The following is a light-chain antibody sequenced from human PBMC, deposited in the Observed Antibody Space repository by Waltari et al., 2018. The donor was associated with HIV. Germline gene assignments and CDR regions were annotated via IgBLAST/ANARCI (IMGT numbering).Light chain of an antibody. CDR3: QQYNNWYT. CDR1: QSVSSN. Sequence: EMVMTQSPATLSVSPGERATLSCRASQSVSSNLAWYQQKPGQAPRLLIYDASTRATCIPARFSGSGSGTEFTLTISSLQSEDSAVYYCQQYNNWYTFAQGTKLEIK. CDR2: DAS. J-gene: IGKJ2*01. V-gene: IGKV3D-15*01.